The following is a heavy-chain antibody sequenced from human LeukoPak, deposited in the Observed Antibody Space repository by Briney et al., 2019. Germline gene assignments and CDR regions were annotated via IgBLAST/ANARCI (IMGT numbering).Heavy chain of an antibody. Sequence: GGSLRLSCAASGFTFSSYGMHWVRQAPGKGLEWVAAIWYDGSNKYYADSVKGRFTISRDNSKDTLYLQMNSLRAEDTAVYYCARGQLGLHYFDYWGQGTLVTVSS. CDR3: ARGQLGLHYFDY. D-gene: IGHD6-13*01. CDR2: IWYDGSNK. J-gene: IGHJ4*02. V-gene: IGHV3-33*01. CDR1: GFTFSSYG.